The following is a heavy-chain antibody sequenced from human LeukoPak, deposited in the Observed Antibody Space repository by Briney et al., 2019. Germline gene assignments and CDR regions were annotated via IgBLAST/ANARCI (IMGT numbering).Heavy chain of an antibody. CDR3: ARGALDIVVVVAATRPYYYYYMDV. CDR2: INHSGST. D-gene: IGHD2-15*01. J-gene: IGHJ6*03. Sequence: PSETLSLTCAVYGGSFSGYYWSWLRQPPGKGLEWIGEINHSGSTNYNPSLKSRVPISVDTSKNQFSLKLSSVTAADTAVYYCARGALDIVVVVAATRPYYYYYMDVWGKGTTVTVSS. V-gene: IGHV4-34*01. CDR1: GGSFSGYY.